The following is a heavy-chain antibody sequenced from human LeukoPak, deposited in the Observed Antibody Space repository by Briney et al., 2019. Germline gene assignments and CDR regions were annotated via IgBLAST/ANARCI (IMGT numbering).Heavy chain of an antibody. J-gene: IGHJ6*02. CDR2: INYIRTT. Sequence: PSETLSLTCTVSGGSISSYYWNWIRQPPGKGLEWIGYINYIRTTDYNPSLKSRVTISLDTSKNRFSLKLGSVTAADTAMYYCARSYSSSDHYYYYGMDVWGQGTAVTVSS. V-gene: IGHV4-59*08. CDR3: ARSYSSSDHYYYYGMDV. CDR1: GGSISSYY. D-gene: IGHD6-13*01.